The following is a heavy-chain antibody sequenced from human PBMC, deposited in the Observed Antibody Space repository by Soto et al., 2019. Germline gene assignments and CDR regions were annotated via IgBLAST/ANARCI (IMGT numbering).Heavy chain of an antibody. D-gene: IGHD3-3*01. CDR1: GYTFTSYY. J-gene: IGHJ4*02. CDR2: INPSGGST. CDR3: ARSTGITIFGVVIIF. V-gene: IGHV1-46*01. Sequence: QVQLVQSGAEVKKPGASVKVSCKASGYTFTSYYMHWVRQAPGQGLEWMGIINPSGGSTSYAQKFQGIVTMTRDTSTSTVYMELSSLRSEDTAVYYCARSTGITIFGVVIIFWGQGTLVTVSS.